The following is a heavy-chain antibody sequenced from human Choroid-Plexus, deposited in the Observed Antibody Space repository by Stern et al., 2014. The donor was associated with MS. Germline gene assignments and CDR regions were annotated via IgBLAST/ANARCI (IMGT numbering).Heavy chain of an antibody. V-gene: IGHV3-30*18. J-gene: IGHJ5*02. CDR2: VSYDGSNK. D-gene: IGHD2/OR15-2a*01. Sequence: VQLVESGGGVVQPGRPLRLSCVVSGFTFGRCAMHWVRQAPGKGLEWVAGVSYDGSNKYYADSVKGRFTISRDNSQNTLYIQMSSLRPEDTAVYYCAKDRQYLTYFFDHWGQGSLVTVSS. CDR1: GFTFGRCA. CDR3: AKDRQYLTYFFDH.